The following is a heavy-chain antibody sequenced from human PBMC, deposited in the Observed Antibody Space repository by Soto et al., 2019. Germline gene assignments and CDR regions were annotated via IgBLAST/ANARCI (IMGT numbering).Heavy chain of an antibody. CDR3: ARRGSGSYYDY. D-gene: IGHD1-26*01. CDR1: GFTFSSYA. J-gene: IGHJ4*02. CDR2: ISGSGGST. Sequence: EVQLLESGGGLVQPGGSLRLSCAASGFTFSSYAMRWVRQAPVKGLEWVSDISGSGGSTYYADSVKGRLTISRDNSKNTLYLKMNSLRAEDTAVYYCARRGSGSYYDYWGQGTLVTVS. V-gene: IGHV3-23*01.